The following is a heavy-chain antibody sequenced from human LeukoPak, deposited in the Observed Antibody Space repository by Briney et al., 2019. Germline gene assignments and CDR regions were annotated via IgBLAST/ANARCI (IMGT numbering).Heavy chain of an antibody. J-gene: IGHJ5*02. CDR2: IYYSGST. D-gene: IGHD3-9*01. Sequence: SQTLSLTGTVSGGAICTVNCVWSWIRQPPGKVLGCIAYIYYSGSTYYTPSLKSRVTISLDTSKNQFSLKLSSVTAADTAVYYCARDETITIFWGFDPWGQGTLVTVSS. CDR3: ARDETITIFWGFDP. CDR1: GGAICTVNCV. V-gene: IGHV4-30-4*01.